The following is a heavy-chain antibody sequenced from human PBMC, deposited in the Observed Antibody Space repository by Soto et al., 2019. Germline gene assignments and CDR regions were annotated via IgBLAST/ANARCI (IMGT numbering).Heavy chain of an antibody. V-gene: IGHV4-4*02. CDR2: IYRTGST. CDR1: GGSFTSNNW. J-gene: IGHJ4*02. CDR3: ASRDPGNRVDY. Sequence: PSETLSLTCAVSGGSFTSNNWWTWVRQPPGQGPEWIGEIYRTGSTNYNPSLKSRVTISLDKSENQFSLKVTSLTAADTAVYYCASRDPGNRVDYWGQGTLVTVSS.